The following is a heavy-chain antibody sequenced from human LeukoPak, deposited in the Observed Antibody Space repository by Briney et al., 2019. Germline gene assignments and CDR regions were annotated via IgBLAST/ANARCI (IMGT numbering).Heavy chain of an antibody. CDR1: GYSISTGYY. J-gene: IGHJ4*02. CDR2: FYHGGST. CDR3: AKDYNRAYYYGSGFDY. Sequence: PSETLSLTCTVSGYSISTGYYWDWIRQPPGKGLEWIGTFYHGGSTYYNPSLKSRVTISVDTSKNQFSLNLTSVTAADTAVYYCAKDYNRAYYYGSGFDYWGQGTLVTVSS. V-gene: IGHV4-38-2*02. D-gene: IGHD3-10*01.